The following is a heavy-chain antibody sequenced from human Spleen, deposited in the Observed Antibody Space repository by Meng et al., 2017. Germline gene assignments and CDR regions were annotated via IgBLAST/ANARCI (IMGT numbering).Heavy chain of an antibody. CDR1: GGSISSGSYY. Sequence: LRLSCTVSGGSISSGSYYWSWIRQPAGKGLEWIGRIYTSGSTNYNPSLKSRVTISVDTSKNQFSLKLSSVTAADTAIYYCARVYTGYSHDYWGQGTLVTVSS. V-gene: IGHV4-61*02. CDR3: ARVYTGYSHDY. D-gene: IGHD5-18*01. J-gene: IGHJ4*02. CDR2: IYTSGST.